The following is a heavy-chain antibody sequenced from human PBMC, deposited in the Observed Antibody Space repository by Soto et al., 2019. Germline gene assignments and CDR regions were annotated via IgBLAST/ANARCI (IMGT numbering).Heavy chain of an antibody. J-gene: IGHJ5*02. CDR2: IRNKANSYAT. V-gene: IGHV3-72*01. D-gene: IGHD2-2*01. CDR1: GFTFSDHY. Sequence: GSLRLSCAASGFTFSDHYMDWVRQAPGKGLEWVGRIRNKANSYATEYAASVKGRFTISRDDSKNSLYLQMNSLRTEDTAVYSCARVTLVAGAVAPGGWFAPWGQGTLVTVSS. CDR3: ARVTLVAGAVAPGGWFAP.